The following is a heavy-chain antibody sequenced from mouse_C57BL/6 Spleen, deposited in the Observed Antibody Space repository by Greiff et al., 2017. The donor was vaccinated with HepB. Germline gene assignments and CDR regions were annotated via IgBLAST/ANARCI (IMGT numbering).Heavy chain of an antibody. J-gene: IGHJ2*01. V-gene: IGHV3-6*01. CDR1: GYSLTSAYY. D-gene: IGHD2-3*01. Sequence: EVKLQESGPGLVQPSQPLSLTCSVTGYSLTSAYYWNWIRQFPGNKLEWMGYISYDGSNNYNPSLKNRISITRDTSKNQFFLKLNSVTTEDTATYYCAREDDYVDYRGQGTTLTVSS. CDR2: ISYDGSN. CDR3: AREDDYVDY.